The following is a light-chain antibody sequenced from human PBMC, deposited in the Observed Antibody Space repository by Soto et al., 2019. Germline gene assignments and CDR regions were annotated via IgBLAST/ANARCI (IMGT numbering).Light chain of an antibody. CDR1: QSVSSN. V-gene: IGKV3-15*01. CDR3: QQYDNWPLT. J-gene: IGKJ4*01. CDR2: GAS. Sequence: EIVMTQSPATLPVSPGERATLSCRASQSVSSNLAWYQQKPGQAPRFLIYGASTRATGIRARFSGSGSGTEFTLTNSRLQSEDFGVYYCQQYDNWPLTFGGGTKVEIK.